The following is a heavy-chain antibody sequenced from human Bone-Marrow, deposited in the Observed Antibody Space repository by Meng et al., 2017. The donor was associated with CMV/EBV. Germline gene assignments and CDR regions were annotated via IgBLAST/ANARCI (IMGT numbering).Heavy chain of an antibody. D-gene: IGHD4-11*01. CDR2: ISYDGSNK. V-gene: IGHV3-30*04. CDR1: GFTFSSYA. Sequence: GESLKISCAASGFTFSSYAMHWVRQAPGKGLEWVAVISYDGSNKYYADSVKGRFTISRDNSKNTLYLQMNSLRAEDTAVYYCAREFAESPTTVTIWAGGVYYYYGMDVWGQGTTVTASS. CDR3: AREFAESPTTVTIWAGGVYYYYGMDV. J-gene: IGHJ6*02.